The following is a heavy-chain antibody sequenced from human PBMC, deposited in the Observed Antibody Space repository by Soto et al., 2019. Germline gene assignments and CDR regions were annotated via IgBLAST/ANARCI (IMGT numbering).Heavy chain of an antibody. CDR2: ISSSSSYI. CDR3: ARMSTVTSYYYYGMDV. CDR1: GFTFSSYS. V-gene: IGHV3-21*01. D-gene: IGHD4-17*01. J-gene: IGHJ6*02. Sequence: EVQLVESGGGLVKPGGSLRLSCAASGFTFSSYSMNWVRQAPGKGLAGVSSISSSSSYIYYADSVKGRFTISRDNAKNSLYLQMSSLRAEDTAVYYCARMSTVTSYYYYGMDVCGQGTTVTVSS.